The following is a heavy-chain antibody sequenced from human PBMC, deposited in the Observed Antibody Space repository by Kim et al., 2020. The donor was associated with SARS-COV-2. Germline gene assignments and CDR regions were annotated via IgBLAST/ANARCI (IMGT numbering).Heavy chain of an antibody. CDR2: IYHSGST. V-gene: IGHV4-30-2*01. J-gene: IGHJ4*02. D-gene: IGHD3-3*01. CDR3: ARGSDFWSGYYFDY. CDR1: GGSISSGGYS. Sequence: SETLSLTCAVSGGSISSGGYSWSWIRQPPGKGLEWIGYIYHSGSTYYNPSLKSRVTISVDRSKNQFSLKLSSVTAADTAVYYCARGSDFWSGYYFDYWGQRTLVTVSS.